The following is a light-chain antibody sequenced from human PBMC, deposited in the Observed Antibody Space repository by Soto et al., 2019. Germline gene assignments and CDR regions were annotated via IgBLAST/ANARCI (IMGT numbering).Light chain of an antibody. V-gene: IGKV3-20*01. Sequence: EIVVTQSPGTLSLSPGERATLSCMASQSVSSSYFAWYQQKPGQAPRLLIYGASSRATGIPDRLSGSGSGTDFDLTIIRLEPEDFAVYYCQQYGSSPLPFGPGTKVDIK. J-gene: IGKJ3*01. CDR2: GAS. CDR1: QSVSSSY. CDR3: QQYGSSPLP.